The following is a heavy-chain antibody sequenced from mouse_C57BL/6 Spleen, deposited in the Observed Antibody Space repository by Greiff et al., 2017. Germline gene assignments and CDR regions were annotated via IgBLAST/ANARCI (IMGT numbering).Heavy chain of an antibody. Sequence: VQLQQPGAGLVRPGSSVKLSCKASGFTFTSYWMPWVKQRPIQGLEWIGNIDASDSETHYNQNFKDKATLTVDKSSRKPYMKISSLASEDSAVYYRARGAYGSRPWFAYWGQGTLVTVSA. D-gene: IGHD1-1*01. V-gene: IGHV1-52*01. CDR1: GFTFTSYW. J-gene: IGHJ3*01. CDR3: ARGAYGSRPWFAY. CDR2: IDASDSET.